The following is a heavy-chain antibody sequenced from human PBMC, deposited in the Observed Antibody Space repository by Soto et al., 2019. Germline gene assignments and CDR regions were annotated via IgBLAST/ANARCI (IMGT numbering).Heavy chain of an antibody. J-gene: IGHJ3*02. CDR3: VRDDKWAFDI. V-gene: IGHV3-48*02. CDR1: GFTCSSYA. Sequence: EAHLVESGGGLVQPGRSRRLSCAASGFTCSSYAFNWVRQAPGKGLEWISYISVGSGSIFYADSVKGRFTISRDDAQNSLYLQMNSLRDEDTAIYFCVRDDKWAFDIWGQGTTVIVSS. D-gene: IGHD1-26*01. CDR2: ISVGSGSI.